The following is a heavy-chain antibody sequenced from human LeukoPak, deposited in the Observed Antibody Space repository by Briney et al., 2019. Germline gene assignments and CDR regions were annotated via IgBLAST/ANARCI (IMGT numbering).Heavy chain of an antibody. D-gene: IGHD3-10*01. Sequence: SETLSLTCTVSGYSISSGHYWGWIRQPPGKGLEWIGSIYHSGSTYYNPSLKSRVTISVDTSRSQFSLKLSSVTAADTAVYYCARGLWFGDENPPYFDYWGQGILVTVSS. CDR2: IYHSGST. V-gene: IGHV4-38-2*02. CDR3: ARGLWFGDENPPYFDY. J-gene: IGHJ4*02. CDR1: GYSISSGHY.